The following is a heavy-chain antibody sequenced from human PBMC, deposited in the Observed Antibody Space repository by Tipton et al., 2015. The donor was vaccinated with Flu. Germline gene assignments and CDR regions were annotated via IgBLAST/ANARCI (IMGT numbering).Heavy chain of an antibody. CDR2: ISGGGAIT. Sequence: GSLRLSCEASGFTFSGYAMSWVRQPPGKGLEWVSGISGGGAITYFADSVKGRFTISRDNSKNTLVLQMNSLRAEDTAVYYCARQTYYYGMDVWGQGTTVTVSS. V-gene: IGHV3-23*01. J-gene: IGHJ6*02. CDR1: GFTFSGYA. CDR3: ARQTYYYGMDV.